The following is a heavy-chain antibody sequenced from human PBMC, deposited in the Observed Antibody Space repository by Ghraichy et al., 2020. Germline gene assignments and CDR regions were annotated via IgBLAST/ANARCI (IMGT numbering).Heavy chain of an antibody. D-gene: IGHD4-23*01. Sequence: SETLSLTCAVYGGSFSGYYWSWIRQPPGKGLEWIGEINHSGSTNYNPSLKSRVTISVDTSKNQFSLKLSSVTAADTAVYYCARLYGGNSGDYWGQGTLVTVSS. J-gene: IGHJ4*02. CDR1: GGSFSGYY. CDR2: INHSGST. V-gene: IGHV4-34*01. CDR3: ARLYGGNSGDY.